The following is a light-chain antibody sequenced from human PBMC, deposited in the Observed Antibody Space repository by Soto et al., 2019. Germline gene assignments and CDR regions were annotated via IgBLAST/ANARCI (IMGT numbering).Light chain of an antibody. Sequence: SYELTQPPSVSVAPGQTARITCGGNNIGRKSVHWYQQKPGQAPVLVVYDDNDRPSGIPERFSGSNSGTTATLTISRVEAGDEADFYWQVWDNGGDPYVLGTGTKLTVL. CDR2: DDN. CDR1: NIGRKS. V-gene: IGLV3-21*02. CDR3: QVWDNGGDPYV. J-gene: IGLJ1*01.